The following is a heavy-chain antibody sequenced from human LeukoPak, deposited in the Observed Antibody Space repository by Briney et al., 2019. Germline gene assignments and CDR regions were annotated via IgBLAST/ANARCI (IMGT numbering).Heavy chain of an antibody. D-gene: IGHD3-16*01. J-gene: IGHJ6*02. Sequence: RGSLRLSCSASGFPFSRFGMHWVGQAPGKGLEYVSAISTNGIDTYYEDSVKGRFTISRDNSKNTLHLQMSSLRAEDTAVYYCVRSSGGVDVWGQGTTVTVSS. CDR1: GFPFSRFG. V-gene: IGHV3-64D*06. CDR2: ISTNGIDT. CDR3: VRSSGGVDV.